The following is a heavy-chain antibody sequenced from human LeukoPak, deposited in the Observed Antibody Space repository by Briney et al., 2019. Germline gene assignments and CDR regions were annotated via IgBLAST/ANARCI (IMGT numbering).Heavy chain of an antibody. CDR3: ARTGSGWTRGFDY. CDR1: GGSINSYY. CDR2: IYYGGST. V-gene: IGHV4-59*01. Sequence: SETLSLTCTVSGGSINSYYWSWIRQPPGKGLEWIGYIYYGGSTNYNPSLKSRVTMSVDTSKNQFSLKLSSVTAADTAEYYCARTGSGWTRGFDYWGQGTLVTVSS. J-gene: IGHJ4*02. D-gene: IGHD6-19*01.